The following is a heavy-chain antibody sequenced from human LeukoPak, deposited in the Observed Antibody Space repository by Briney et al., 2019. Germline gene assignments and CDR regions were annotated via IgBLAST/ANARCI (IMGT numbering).Heavy chain of an antibody. CDR1: GFIFSSYA. Sequence: EGSLRLSCTASGFIFSSYAMSWVRQTPGKGLEWVSTVTGTGVSTYYADSVKGRFTISRDKSKSTLYLQMNSLRADDTAVYYCAKQRGYFDDWGQGTLVTVSS. CDR3: AKQRGYFDD. V-gene: IGHV3-23*01. CDR2: VTGTGVST. J-gene: IGHJ4*02.